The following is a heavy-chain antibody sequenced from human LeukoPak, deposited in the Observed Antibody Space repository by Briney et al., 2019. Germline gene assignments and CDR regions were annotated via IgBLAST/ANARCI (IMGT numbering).Heavy chain of an antibody. V-gene: IGHV4-59*01. CDR2: IYHSGST. Sequence: PSETLSLTCTVSGGSISSYYWSWIRQPPGKGLEWIGSIYHSGSTYYNPSLKSRVTISVDTSKNQFSLKLSSVTAADTAVYFCARSPQYFDSLLDGDSRYYFDYWGQGTLVTVSS. CDR1: GGSISSYY. CDR3: ARSPQYFDSLLDGDSRYYFDY. D-gene: IGHD3-9*01. J-gene: IGHJ4*02.